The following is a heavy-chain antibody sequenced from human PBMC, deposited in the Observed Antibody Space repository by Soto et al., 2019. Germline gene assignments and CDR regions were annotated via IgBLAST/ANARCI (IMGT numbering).Heavy chain of an antibody. Sequence: SETLSLTCAVYGGSFSGYYWSWIRQPPGKGLEWIGEINHSGSTNYNPSLKSRVTISVDTSKNQFSLKLSSVTAADTAVYYCARAARRLFDYWGQGTLVTVSS. CDR3: ARAARRLFDY. V-gene: IGHV4-34*01. J-gene: IGHJ4*02. CDR1: GGSFSGYY. CDR2: INHSGST. D-gene: IGHD6-6*01.